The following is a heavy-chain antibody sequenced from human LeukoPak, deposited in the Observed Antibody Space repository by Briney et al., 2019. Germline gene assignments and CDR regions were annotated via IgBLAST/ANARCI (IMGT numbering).Heavy chain of an antibody. CDR3: ARDQGGGYSYGWQSFDY. D-gene: IGHD5-18*01. J-gene: IGHJ4*02. CDR2: ISSSSSTI. Sequence: GGSLRLSCAASGFTFSSYSMNWVRQAPGKGLEWVSYISSSSSTIYYADSVKGRFTISRDNAKNSLYLQMNSLRAEDTAVYYCARDQGGGYSYGWQSFDYWGQGALVTVSS. V-gene: IGHV3-48*04. CDR1: GFTFSSYS.